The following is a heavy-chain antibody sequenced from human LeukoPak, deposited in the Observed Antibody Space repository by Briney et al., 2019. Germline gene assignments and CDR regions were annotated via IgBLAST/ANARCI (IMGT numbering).Heavy chain of an antibody. D-gene: IGHD2/OR15-2a*01. CDR3: VRDNSVIRGFDY. V-gene: IGHV6-1*01. J-gene: IGHJ4*02. CDR1: GDSVSSNSAA. CDR2: TYYRSKWYN. Sequence: SQTLSLTCAISGDSVSSNSAAWNWIRQSPSRGLEWLGRTYYRSKWYNDYAVSVKGRITINPDTSNNQFSLHLNSVTPEDTTVYYCVRDNSVIRGFDYWGQGTLVTVSS.